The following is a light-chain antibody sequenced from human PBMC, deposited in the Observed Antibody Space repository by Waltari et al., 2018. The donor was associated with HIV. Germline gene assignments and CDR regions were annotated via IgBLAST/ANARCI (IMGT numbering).Light chain of an antibody. Sequence: QSALTQPRSVSGSPGQSVTISCTGTSSDIGGHNYVSWYQQLPGKVPKRMIYDRTKRPAGVPDRFSGSKSGNTASLTISGLQAEDEADYYCCSFAGSYTWLFGGGTKLTVL. CDR3: CSFAGSYTWL. CDR1: SSDIGGHNY. V-gene: IGLV2-11*01. CDR2: DRT. J-gene: IGLJ2*01.